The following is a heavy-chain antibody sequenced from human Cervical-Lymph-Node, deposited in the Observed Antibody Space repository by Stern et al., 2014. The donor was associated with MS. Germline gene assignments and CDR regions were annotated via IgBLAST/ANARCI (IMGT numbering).Heavy chain of an antibody. Sequence: QVQLVQSGGGVVQPGRSLRLSCAASGFSFSRYAMYWVRQAPGKGLEWVALIWYDGSNPYYADSVTGRFTISRDNFKNTLYLQMNSLRAEDTAVYYCASAYSSSHYYFDYWGQGILVTVSS. J-gene: IGHJ4*02. CDR1: GFSFSRYA. CDR2: IWYDGSNP. CDR3: ASAYSSSHYYFDY. V-gene: IGHV3-33*01. D-gene: IGHD6-13*01.